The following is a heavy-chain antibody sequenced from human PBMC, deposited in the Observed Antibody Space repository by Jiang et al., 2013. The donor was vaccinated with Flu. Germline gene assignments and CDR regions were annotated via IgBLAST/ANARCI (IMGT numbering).Heavy chain of an antibody. D-gene: IGHD1-26*01. J-gene: IGHJ3*01. CDR2: IKSKTHGGTI. V-gene: IGHV3-15*01. Sequence: QLVESGGGFVKPEGSLKVSCAASGFTFSDAWMSWVRQAPGKGLEWVGRIKSKTHGGTIEYAAPVKGRFTISRDDSKNTLYLQMNSLKTEDTAVYYCATNLIVGSTNDAFDFWGQGTMVTVSS. CDR1: GFTFSDAW. CDR3: ATNLIVGSTNDAFDF.